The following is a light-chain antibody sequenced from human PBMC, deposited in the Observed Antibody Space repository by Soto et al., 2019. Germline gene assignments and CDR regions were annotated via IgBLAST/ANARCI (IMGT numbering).Light chain of an antibody. Sequence: PGERVTLSCRASQSVSSSYLTWYQQKPGQAPRLLIYGASTRATSIPARFSGSGSGTDFTLTISSLQSEDCAIYYCQQYHTWPITFGGGTKVEIK. CDR3: QQYHTWPIT. CDR1: QSVSSSY. J-gene: IGKJ4*01. CDR2: GAS. V-gene: IGKV3D-7*01.